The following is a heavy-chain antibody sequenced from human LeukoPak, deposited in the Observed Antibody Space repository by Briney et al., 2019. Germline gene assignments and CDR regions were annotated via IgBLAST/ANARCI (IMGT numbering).Heavy chain of an antibody. Sequence: SQTLSLTCALYGGSLTVDYWSCIRHPPGKGLEWIGEINHSGSTNYNTSLKSRVTISVDTSKNQFSLKLSSVAAADTAVYYCARRVVAAARNWFDPWGQGTLVTVSS. CDR2: INHSGST. CDR3: ARRVVAAARNWFDP. D-gene: IGHD6-25*01. CDR1: GGSLTVDY. V-gene: IGHV4-34*01. J-gene: IGHJ5*02.